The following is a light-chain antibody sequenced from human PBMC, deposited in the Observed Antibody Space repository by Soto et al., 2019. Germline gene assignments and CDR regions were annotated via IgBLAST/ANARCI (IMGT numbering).Light chain of an antibody. Sequence: DIHLTQSPSSLSASVGDRVTMTCRASGRVGSSLAWYQKKAGEAPKLLFHGASTAAPDVPLRFRASGSGTEFTLVNDSLQAGDFGTFYCQQYAEYSTFGRGTRLEI. CDR3: QQYAEYST. J-gene: IGKJ2*01. V-gene: IGKV1-5*01. CDR2: GAS. CDR1: GRVGSS.